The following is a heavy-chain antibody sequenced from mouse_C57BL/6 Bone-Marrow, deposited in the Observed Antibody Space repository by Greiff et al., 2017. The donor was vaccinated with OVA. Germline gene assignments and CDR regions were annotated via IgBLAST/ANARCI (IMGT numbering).Heavy chain of an antibody. CDR3: ARYGTGPFDY. D-gene: IGHD4-1*01. V-gene: IGHV7-3*01. CDR1: GFTFTDYY. Sequence: EVQLVESGGGLVQPGGSLSLSCAASGFTFTDYYMSWVRQPPGKALEWLGFIRNKANGYTTEYSASVKGRFTISRDNSQSILYLQMNALRAEDSATYYCARYGTGPFDYWGQGTTLTVSS. J-gene: IGHJ2*01. CDR2: IRNKANGYTT.